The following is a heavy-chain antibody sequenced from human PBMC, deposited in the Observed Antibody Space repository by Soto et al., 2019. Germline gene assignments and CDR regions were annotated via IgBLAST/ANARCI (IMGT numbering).Heavy chain of an antibody. Sequence: GGSLRLSCAASGFTFSSYGMHWVRQAPGKGLEWVAVIWYDGSNKYYADSVKGRFTISRDNSKNTLYLQMNSLRAEDTAVYYCARDLRITMIVGYYYGMDVWGQGTTVTVSS. CDR1: GFTFSSYG. D-gene: IGHD3-22*01. J-gene: IGHJ6*02. CDR3: ARDLRITMIVGYYYGMDV. V-gene: IGHV3-33*01. CDR2: IWYDGSNK.